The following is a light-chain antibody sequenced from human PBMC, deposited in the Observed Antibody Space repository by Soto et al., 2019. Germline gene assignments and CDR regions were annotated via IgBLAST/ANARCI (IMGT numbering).Light chain of an antibody. CDR3: QQYGSSPPSIT. J-gene: IGKJ5*01. Sequence: EIVLTQSPDTLSLSPGGRATLSCRASQSVSSSYLAWYQQKPGQAPRLLIYGASSRATGIPDRFRGSGSGTDFTLIISRLEPEDSAVYYCQQYGSSPPSITFGQGTRLEIK. CDR2: GAS. V-gene: IGKV3-20*01. CDR1: QSVSSSY.